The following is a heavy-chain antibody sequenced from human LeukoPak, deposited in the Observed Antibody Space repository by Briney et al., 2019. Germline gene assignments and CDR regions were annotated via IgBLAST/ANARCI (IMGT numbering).Heavy chain of an antibody. V-gene: IGHV1-8*03. CDR2: MNPNSGNT. Sequence: GASVKVSCKASGYTFTSYDINWVRQATGQGLEWMGWMNPNSGNTGYAQKFQGRVTITRNTSISTVYMELSSLRSEDTAVYYCARGGSSVLDLDYWGQGTLVTVSS. CDR1: GYTFTSYD. J-gene: IGHJ4*02. CDR3: ARGGSSVLDLDY. D-gene: IGHD6-6*01.